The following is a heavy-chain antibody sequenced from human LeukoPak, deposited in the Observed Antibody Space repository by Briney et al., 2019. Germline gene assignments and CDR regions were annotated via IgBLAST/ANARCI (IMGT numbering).Heavy chain of an antibody. CDR3: ARVRYYYDSSGYYDNAFDI. J-gene: IGHJ3*02. Sequence: GGSLRLSCAASGFNFSDYWMHWVRRAPGKGLVWVSRISSDGSRVTYADSVKGRFTISRDNAKNTLYLQMNSLRAEDTAVYYCARVRYYYDSSGYYDNAFDIWGQGTMVTVSP. CDR1: GFNFSDYW. CDR2: ISSDGSRV. V-gene: IGHV3-74*01. D-gene: IGHD3-22*01.